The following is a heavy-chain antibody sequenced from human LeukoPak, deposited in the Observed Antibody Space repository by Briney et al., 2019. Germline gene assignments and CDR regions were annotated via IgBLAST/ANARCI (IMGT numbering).Heavy chain of an antibody. Sequence: PSETLSLTCAVYGGSFSGYYWSWIRQPPGKGLEWIGEINHSGSTNYNPSLKSRVTISVDTSKNQFSLKLSSVTAAGTAVYYCARRSGYSYVDYWGQGTLVTVSS. J-gene: IGHJ4*02. CDR3: ARRSGYSYVDY. CDR1: GGSFSGYY. D-gene: IGHD5-18*01. CDR2: INHSGST. V-gene: IGHV4-34*01.